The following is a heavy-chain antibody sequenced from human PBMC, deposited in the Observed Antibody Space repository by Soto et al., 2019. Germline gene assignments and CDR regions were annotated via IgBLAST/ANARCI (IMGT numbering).Heavy chain of an antibody. CDR1: GYTFTSYG. D-gene: IGHD1-26*01. V-gene: IGHV1-18*01. Sequence: QVQLVQSGAEVKKPGASVKVSCKASGYTFTSYGITWVRQAPGQGLEWMGWISAYNGNTNYVQKAQGTATRTTDTPTSTADMELRSLRPDATAVYYCARDRGSSARAFWGQGALVTVSS. CDR3: ARDRGSSARAF. J-gene: IGHJ4*02. CDR2: ISAYNGNT.